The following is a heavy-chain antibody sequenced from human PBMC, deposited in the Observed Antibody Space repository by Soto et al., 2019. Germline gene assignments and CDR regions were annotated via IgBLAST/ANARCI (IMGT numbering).Heavy chain of an antibody. V-gene: IGHV4-34*01. CDR1: GGSFSGYY. CDR2: INHSGST. J-gene: IGHJ5*02. CDR3: PRGPSMGWFGP. Sequence: QVQLQQWGAGLLKPSETLSLTCAVYGGSFSGYYWSWIRQPPGKGLEWIGEINHSGSTNYNPSLMRRHTLSVYSYQNHFSLKLGSVTAPDTAVYACPRGPSMGWFGPRGQGTLVTVSS. D-gene: IGHD3-10*01.